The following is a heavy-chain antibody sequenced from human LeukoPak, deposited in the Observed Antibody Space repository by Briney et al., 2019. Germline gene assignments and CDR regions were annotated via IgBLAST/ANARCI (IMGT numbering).Heavy chain of an antibody. J-gene: IGHJ4*02. CDR3: ARDGYDSSGHRYYFDY. Sequence: ASVKVSCKASVYTFTGYYMHWVRQATGQGLEWMGWINPNSGGTNYAQKFQGRVTMTRDTSISTAYMELSRLRSDDTAVYYCARDGYDSSGHRYYFDYWGQGTLVTVSS. CDR2: INPNSGGT. CDR1: VYTFTGYY. D-gene: IGHD3-22*01. V-gene: IGHV1-2*02.